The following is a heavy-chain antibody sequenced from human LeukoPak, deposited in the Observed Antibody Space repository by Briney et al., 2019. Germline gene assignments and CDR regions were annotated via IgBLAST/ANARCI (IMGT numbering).Heavy chain of an antibody. CDR2: IWYDGSNK. CDR3: ARDRGVSGLWFGELFADY. J-gene: IGHJ4*02. Sequence: GGSLRLSCAASGFTFSSYGMHWVRQAPGKGLEWVAVIWYDGSNKYYADSVKGRFTISRDNSKNTLYLQMNSLRAEDTAVYYCARDRGVSGLWFGELFADYWGQGTLVTVSS. D-gene: IGHD3-10*01. CDR1: GFTFSSYG. V-gene: IGHV3-33*01.